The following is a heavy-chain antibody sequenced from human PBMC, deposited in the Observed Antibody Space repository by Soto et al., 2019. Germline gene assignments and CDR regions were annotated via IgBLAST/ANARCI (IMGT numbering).Heavy chain of an antibody. J-gene: IGHJ4*02. Sequence: EVQLVESGGDLVLPGRSLRLSCAASGFTVSSNYMTWVRQAPGKGLEWVSAIYSGGSTYYADSVKGRFTISRDNSKNTLYLQMNSLRAEDTAXXXXXXXXXXXXXXFDYWGQGTLVTVSS. CDR1: GFTVSSNY. CDR3: XXXXXXXXXXFDY. V-gene: IGHV3-66*01. CDR2: IYSGGST.